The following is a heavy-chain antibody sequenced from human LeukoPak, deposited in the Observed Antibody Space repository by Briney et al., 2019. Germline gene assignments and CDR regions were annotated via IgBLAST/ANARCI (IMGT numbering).Heavy chain of an antibody. CDR3: ARGRRQLLSTVDY. CDR1: GFTFSSFW. D-gene: IGHD2-2*01. V-gene: IGHV3-21*01. J-gene: IGHJ4*02. CDR2: ISSSSSYL. Sequence: GGSLRLSCADSGFTFSSFWMSWVRQAPGKGLEWVSSISSSSSYLYYADSVKGRFTISRDNAKNSLYLQMNSLRAEDTAVYYCARGRRQLLSTVDYWGQGTLVTVSS.